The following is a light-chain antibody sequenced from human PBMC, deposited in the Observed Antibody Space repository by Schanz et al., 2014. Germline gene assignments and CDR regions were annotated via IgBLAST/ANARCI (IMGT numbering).Light chain of an antibody. CDR2: EVT. CDR1: SSDVGGYNY. Sequence: QSALTQPASVSGSPGQSITISCTGTSSDVGGYNYVSWYQQHPGKAPKLMIYEVTKRPSGVSNRFSGSKSGNTASLTISGLQAEDEAEYYCCSYAGSNNLVFGGGTKLTVL. J-gene: IGLJ2*01. CDR3: CSYAGSNNLV. V-gene: IGLV2-14*01.